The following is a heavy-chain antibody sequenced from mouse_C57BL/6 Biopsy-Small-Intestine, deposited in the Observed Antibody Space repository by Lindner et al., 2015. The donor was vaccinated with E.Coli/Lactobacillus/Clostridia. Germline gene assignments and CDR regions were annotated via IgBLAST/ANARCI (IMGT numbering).Heavy chain of an antibody. J-gene: IGHJ2*01. CDR2: IYPGDGDT. V-gene: IGHV1-80*01. D-gene: IGHD1-1*01. Sequence: VQLQESGAELVKPGASVKISCKASGYAFSSYWMNWVKQRPGKGLEWIGQIYPGDGDTNYNGKFKGKATLTADKSSNTAYMQLSSLTTEDSAIYYCARGYGSRFDYWGQGTTLTVSS. CDR3: ARGYGSRFDY. CDR1: GYAFSSYW.